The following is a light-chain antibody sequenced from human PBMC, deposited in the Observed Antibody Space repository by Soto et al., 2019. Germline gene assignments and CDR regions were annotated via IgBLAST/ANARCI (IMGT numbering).Light chain of an antibody. J-gene: IGKJ5*01. V-gene: IGKV3-20*01. CDR3: QQHETLIT. CDR1: QSIAISY. Sequence: ESVLTQSPGTLSLSPGERATLSCRASQSIAISYLAWYQQKPGQGPRLLIYGAFTRATGIPDRFSGSGSGTDFTLTISRLEPEDFAVYYCQQHETLITFGQGTRLEIK. CDR2: GAF.